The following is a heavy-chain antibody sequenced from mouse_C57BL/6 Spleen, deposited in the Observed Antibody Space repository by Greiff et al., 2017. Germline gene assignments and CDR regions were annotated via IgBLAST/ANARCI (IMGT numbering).Heavy chain of an antibody. D-gene: IGHD2-5*01. CDR2: IHPNSGST. V-gene: IGHV1-64*01. CDR3: ARHYSKWGGFDY. J-gene: IGHJ2*01. CDR1: GYTFTSYW. Sequence: VQLQQPGAELVKPGASVKLSCKASGYTFTSYWMHWVKQRPGQGLEWIGMIHPNSGSTNYNEKFKSKATLTVDKSSSTAYMQLSSLTSEDSAVYYCARHYSKWGGFDYWGQGTTLTVSS.